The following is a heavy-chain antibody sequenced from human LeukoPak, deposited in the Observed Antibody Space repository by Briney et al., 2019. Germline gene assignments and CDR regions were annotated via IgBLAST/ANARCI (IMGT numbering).Heavy chain of an antibody. J-gene: IGHJ4*02. Sequence: GGSLRLSCAASGFTFDDYTLHWVRQAPGKGLEWVSLISWDGGSTYYADSVKGRLTISRDNSKNSLYLQMNSLRTEDTALYYCAKDMSRWIQLWAFDYWGQGTLVTVSS. D-gene: IGHD5-18*01. CDR3: AKDMSRWIQLWAFDY. CDR1: GFTFDDYT. CDR2: ISWDGGST. V-gene: IGHV3-43*01.